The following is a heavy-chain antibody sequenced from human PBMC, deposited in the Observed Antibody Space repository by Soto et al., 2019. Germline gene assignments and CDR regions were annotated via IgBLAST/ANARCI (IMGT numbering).Heavy chain of an antibody. Sequence: SETLSLTCAVSSGSISSSNWWSWVRQPPGKGLEWIGEIYHSGSTNYNPSLKGRVTISVDKSKNQFSLKLSSVTAADTAVYYCARYGAGGVAATVVYYFDYWGQGTLVTVSS. J-gene: IGHJ4*02. V-gene: IGHV4-4*02. D-gene: IGHD2-15*01. CDR1: SGSISSSNW. CDR3: ARYGAGGVAATVVYYFDY. CDR2: IYHSGST.